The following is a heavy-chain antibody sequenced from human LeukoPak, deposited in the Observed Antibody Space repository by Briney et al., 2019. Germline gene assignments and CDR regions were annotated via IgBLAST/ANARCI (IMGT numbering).Heavy chain of an antibody. D-gene: IGHD3-10*01. V-gene: IGHV4-34*01. CDR1: GGSFSGYX. CDR3: ARGPGSGSRLNYYYYYYIDV. J-gene: IGHJ6*03. CDR2: IXNSGST. Sequence: SETXXLTXAXXGGSFSGYXGSWIRQPPGKGVEWSGEIXNSGSTNYNPSLKRRVNISEEKCKKQFSLKQRSVTGAGTAVYYCARGPGSGSRLNYYYYYYIDVWGKGTTVTVSS.